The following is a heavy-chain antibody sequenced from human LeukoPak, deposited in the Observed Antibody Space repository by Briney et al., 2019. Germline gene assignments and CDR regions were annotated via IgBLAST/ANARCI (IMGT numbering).Heavy chain of an antibody. CDR1: GGSIISNSYY. CDR3: ARHGHHGDHDY. J-gene: IGHJ4*02. D-gene: IGHD2-21*02. Sequence: PSETLSLTCSVSGGSIISNSYYWGCIRQPPGKGLEWIGSISYSGTTYYNPSLKSRVTISVDTSKNQFSLKLTSVTAADTAVYYCARHGHHGDHDYWGQGTLVTVSS. CDR2: ISYSGTT. V-gene: IGHV4-39*01.